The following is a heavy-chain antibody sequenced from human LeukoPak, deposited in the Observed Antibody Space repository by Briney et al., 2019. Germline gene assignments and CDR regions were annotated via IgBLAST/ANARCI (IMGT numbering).Heavy chain of an antibody. V-gene: IGHV1-2*06. CDR2: INPNSGGT. CDR3: ARDRWDKGTAIPGGD. CDR1: GYTFTGYY. Sequence: ASVKVSCKASGYTFTGYYMHWVRQAPGQGLEWMGRINPNSGGTNYAQKFQGRVTMTRDTSISTAYMELSRLRSGDTAVYYCARDRWDKGTAIPGGDWGQGTLVTVSS. D-gene: IGHD2-2*02. J-gene: IGHJ4*02.